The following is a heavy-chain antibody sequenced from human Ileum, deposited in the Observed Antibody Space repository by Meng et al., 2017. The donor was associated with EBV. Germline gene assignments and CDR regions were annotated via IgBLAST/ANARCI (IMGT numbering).Heavy chain of an antibody. J-gene: IGHJ5*02. V-gene: IGHV6-1*01. CDR3: ATSRIAKFDR. CDR1: GESVSRDKTA. Sequence: QLPRQEAGPRLVHPSQRPSLSGFTSGESVSRDKTAWNWIRQSPSRGLEWLGRTYRRSRWYYDYALSVKSRINISPDTSKNQVSLQLNSVTDEDTGIYYCATSRIAKFDRWGQGTLVTVSS. CDR2: TYRRSRWYY.